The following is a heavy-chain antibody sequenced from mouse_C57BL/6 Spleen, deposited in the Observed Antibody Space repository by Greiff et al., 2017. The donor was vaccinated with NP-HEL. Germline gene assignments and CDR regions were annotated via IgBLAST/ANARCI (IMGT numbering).Heavy chain of an antibody. CDR2: IDPEDGDT. CDR1: GFNIKDYY. D-gene: IGHD2-3*01. J-gene: IGHJ1*03. V-gene: IGHV14-1*01. Sequence: EVQLQQSGAELVRPGASVKLSCTASGFNIKDYYMHWVKQRPEQGLEWIGRIDPEDGDTEYAPKFQGKATMTADTSSNTAYLQLRSLTSEDTAVYYCTRGSNDGYYEEFDVWGTGTTVTVSS. CDR3: TRGSNDGYYEEFDV.